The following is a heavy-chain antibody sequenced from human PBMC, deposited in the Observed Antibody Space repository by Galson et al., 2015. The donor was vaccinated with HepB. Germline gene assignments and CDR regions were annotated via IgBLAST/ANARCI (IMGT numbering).Heavy chain of an antibody. CDR1: GYTFTGYY. V-gene: IGHV1-2*02. J-gene: IGHJ6*02. Sequence: SVKASCKASGYTFTGYYMHWVRQAPGQGLEWMGWISPNIGGTNYAQKFQGRLTMTRDTSINTAYMELSRLRSDDTAVYYCARGGGNGYKYGMDVWGQGTTVTVSS. CDR2: ISPNIGGT. CDR3: ARGGGNGYKYGMDV. D-gene: IGHD5-18*01.